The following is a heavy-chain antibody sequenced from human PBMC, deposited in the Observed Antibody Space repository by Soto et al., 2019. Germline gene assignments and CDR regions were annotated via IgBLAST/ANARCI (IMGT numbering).Heavy chain of an antibody. CDR3: ARRGSGSYYDY. Sequence: EVQLLESGGGLVQPGGSLRLSCAASGFTFSSYAMRWVRQAPGKGLEWVSAISGSGGSTYYADSVKGRSTISRDNSKTALYLQMNSLRAEDTAVYYCARRGSGSYYDYWGHGTVVTVSS. CDR2: ISGSGGST. CDR1: GFTFSSYA. J-gene: IGHJ4*01. D-gene: IGHD1-26*01. V-gene: IGHV3-23*01.